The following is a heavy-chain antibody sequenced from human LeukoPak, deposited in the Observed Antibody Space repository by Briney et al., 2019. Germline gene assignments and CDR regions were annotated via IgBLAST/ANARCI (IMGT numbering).Heavy chain of an antibody. V-gene: IGHV4-30-4*01. J-gene: IGHJ6*02. Sequence: SQTLSLTCTVSGGSISSGDYYWSWIRQPPGKGLEWIGYIYYSGSTYYNPSLKSRVTISVDTSKNQFSLKLSSVTAADTAVYYCARDPGDLGYGDYYYYYGMDVWGQGTTVTVSS. CDR3: ARDPGDLGYGDYYYYYGMDV. CDR1: GGSISSGDYY. CDR2: IYYSGST. D-gene: IGHD4-17*01.